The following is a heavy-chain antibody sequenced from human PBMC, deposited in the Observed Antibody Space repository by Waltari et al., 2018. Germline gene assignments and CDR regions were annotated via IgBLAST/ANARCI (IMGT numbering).Heavy chain of an antibody. CDR2: IYHSGST. V-gene: IGHV4-38-2*02. D-gene: IGHD1-26*01. CDR1: GYSISRGNY. CDR3: ASDSGFDAYDS. J-gene: IGHJ5*01. Sequence: QVRLQESGPGLVKPSETLSLVCTVSGYSISRGNYWGWIRQPPGKGREWLGSIYHSGSTYFNPSLMSRVTMSVDTSKNQFSLKLSSVTAADTAIYFCASDSGFDAYDSWGQGTLVTVSS.